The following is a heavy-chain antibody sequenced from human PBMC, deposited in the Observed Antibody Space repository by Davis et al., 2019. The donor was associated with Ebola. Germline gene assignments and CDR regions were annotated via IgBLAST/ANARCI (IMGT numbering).Heavy chain of an antibody. V-gene: IGHV3-23*01. CDR1: GFTFSSYA. D-gene: IGHD3-16*01. CDR3: AKVSGENIWGSYADC. CDR2: IGGSNGNT. J-gene: IGHJ4*02. Sequence: PGGSLRLSCAVSGFTFSSYAMSWVRQAPKKGLEWVSSIGGSNGNTYYADSVKGRFTISRDNSKKTLYLRMNSLRAEDTAVYYCAKVSGENIWGSYADCWGQGTLVTVSS.